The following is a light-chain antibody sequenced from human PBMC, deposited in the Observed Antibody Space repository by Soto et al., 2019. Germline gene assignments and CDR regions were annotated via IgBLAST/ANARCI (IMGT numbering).Light chain of an antibody. CDR3: SLYTSENTYV. CDR2: DVT. V-gene: IGLV2-11*01. Sequence: QSVLTQTPSVSGSPGQSVTISCTGTSSDVGGYNCVSWYQQHPGKAPKLMIYDVTKRPSGVPDRFSGSKSGNTASLTISGLQAADEADYYCSLYTSENTYVFGTGTKVTVL. J-gene: IGLJ1*01. CDR1: SSDVGGYNC.